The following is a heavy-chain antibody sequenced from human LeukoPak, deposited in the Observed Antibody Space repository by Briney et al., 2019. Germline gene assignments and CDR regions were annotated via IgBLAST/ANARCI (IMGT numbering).Heavy chain of an antibody. CDR2: ISSSSSYI. CDR3: TTRPTLVGATKRDY. V-gene: IGHV3-21*01. CDR1: GFTFKNYA. J-gene: IGHJ4*02. D-gene: IGHD1-26*01. Sequence: SGGSLRLSCAASGFTFKNYAMNWVRQAPGKGLEWVSSISSSSSYIYYADSVKGRFTISRDNAKNSLYLQMNSLRAEDTAVYYCTTRPTLVGATKRDYWGQGTLVTVSS.